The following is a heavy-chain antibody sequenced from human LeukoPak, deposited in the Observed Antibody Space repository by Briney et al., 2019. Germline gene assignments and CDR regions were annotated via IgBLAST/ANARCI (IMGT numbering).Heavy chain of an antibody. J-gene: IGHJ4*02. CDR2: IKQDGSEK. D-gene: IGHD6-19*01. Sequence: GGSLILSCAASGFTFSSYWMSWVRQAPGKGLEWVANIKQDGSEKYYVDSVKGRFTITRDNAKNSLYLQMNSLRAEDTAVYYCARLGEQWLVLDYWGQGTLVTVSS. CDR3: ARLGEQWLVLDY. V-gene: IGHV3-7*03. CDR1: GFTFSSYW.